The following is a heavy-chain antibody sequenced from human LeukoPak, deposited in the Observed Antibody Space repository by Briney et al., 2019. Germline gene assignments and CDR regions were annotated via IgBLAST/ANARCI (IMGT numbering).Heavy chain of an antibody. D-gene: IGHD4-23*01. Sequence: PGGSLRLSCVASGFTFSRYWMSWVRQAPGKGLEWVANIKQDGSDKYYVDSVKGRFTITRDNAKNSLYLQMNSLRDEDTAVYYCARNPGGIGDYWGQGTLVTVSS. J-gene: IGHJ4*02. CDR1: GFTFSRYW. V-gene: IGHV3-7*02. CDR3: ARNPGGIGDY. CDR2: IKQDGSDK.